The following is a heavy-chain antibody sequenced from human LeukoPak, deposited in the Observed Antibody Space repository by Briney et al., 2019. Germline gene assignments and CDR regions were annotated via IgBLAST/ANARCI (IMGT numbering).Heavy chain of an antibody. CDR2: IDTNTGNP. D-gene: IGHD3-22*01. Sequence: ASVKVSCKASGYTFTNYTINWVRLAPGQGLEWMGWIDTNTGNPTYAQGFAGRFVFPLDTSVTTTYLQITSLKAEDTAVYYCTRGRDTTGYFVCWGQGTLVTVSS. J-gene: IGHJ4*02. CDR1: GYTFTNYT. V-gene: IGHV7-4-1*02. CDR3: TRGRDTTGYFVC.